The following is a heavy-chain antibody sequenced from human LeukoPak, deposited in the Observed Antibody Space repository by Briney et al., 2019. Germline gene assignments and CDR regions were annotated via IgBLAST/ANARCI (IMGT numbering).Heavy chain of an antibody. CDR1: GFTVSSNS. CDR2: ISSSSSYI. CDR3: AKTGNPATGDY. J-gene: IGHJ4*02. Sequence: GGSLRLSCTVSGFTVSSNSMSWVRQAPGKGLEWVSSISSSSSYIYYADSVKGRFTISRDNAKNSLYLQMNSLRAEDTAVYYCAKTGNPATGDYWGQGTLVSVSS. V-gene: IGHV3-21*04. D-gene: IGHD1-1*01.